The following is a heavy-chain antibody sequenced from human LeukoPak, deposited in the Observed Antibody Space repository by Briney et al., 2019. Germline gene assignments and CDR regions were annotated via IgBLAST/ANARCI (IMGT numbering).Heavy chain of an antibody. Sequence: GGTLRLSCAASGFTFSSNGMSWVRQVSGKGLVWVSRINSDGSSRSYVDSVMGRFTISRDNAKNTLYLQLDSLRAEDTAVYYCARGLAVAGSSWFDPWGQGTLVSVSS. CDR1: GFTFSSNG. CDR3: ARGLAVAGSSWFDP. D-gene: IGHD6-19*01. V-gene: IGHV3-74*01. CDR2: INSDGSSR. J-gene: IGHJ5*02.